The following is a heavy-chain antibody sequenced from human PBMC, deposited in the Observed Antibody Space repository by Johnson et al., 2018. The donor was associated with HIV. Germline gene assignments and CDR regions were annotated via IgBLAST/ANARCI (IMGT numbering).Heavy chain of an antibody. CDR1: GFTFDDYG. CDR2: IQQDGSDT. V-gene: IGHV3-7*03. Sequence: VQPVESGGGVVRPGGSLRLSCPASGFTFDDYGMSWVCQAPWKGLEWVANIQQDGSDTYYLDSVKCRFTISRDNAKNSLYLQMNSLRAEDTAVYYCAKHNGNSLYWYAFDIWGQGTMVTVSS. D-gene: IGHD5/OR15-5a*01. J-gene: IGHJ3*02. CDR3: AKHNGNSLYWYAFDI.